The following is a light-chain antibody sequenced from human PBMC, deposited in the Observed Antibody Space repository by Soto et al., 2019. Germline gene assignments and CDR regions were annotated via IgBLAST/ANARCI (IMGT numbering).Light chain of an antibody. CDR1: QRISTW. J-gene: IGKJ3*01. CDR2: KAY. Sequence: DIQMTQSPSTLSASVGDTVIITCRASQRISTWLAWYQQKPGKAPKLLIYKAYTLQNGVPSRFSGSGSGTEFALTISSLQADDFATYYCQQYNSFSLFGPGTKVDI. V-gene: IGKV1-5*03. CDR3: QQYNSFSL.